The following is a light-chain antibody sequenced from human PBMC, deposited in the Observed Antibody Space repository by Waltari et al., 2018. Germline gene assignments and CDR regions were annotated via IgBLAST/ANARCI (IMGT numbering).Light chain of an antibody. CDR3: SSWTTSDTRKVI. V-gene: IGLV2-14*03. J-gene: IGLJ2*01. CDR2: DVT. Sequence: QSALTQPASVSGSPGQSITISCTGPSGDVGGYDCVSWYHQHPGKAPKLVIYDVTNRPSGISDRFSGSKSGTTASLSISGLQAEDEADYFCSSWTTSDTRKVIFGGGTRLTVL. CDR1: SGDVGGYDC.